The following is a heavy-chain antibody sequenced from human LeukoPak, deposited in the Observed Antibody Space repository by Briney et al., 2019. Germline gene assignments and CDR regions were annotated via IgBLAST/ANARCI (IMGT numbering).Heavy chain of an antibody. D-gene: IGHD3-22*01. CDR3: AREGYYDSSGYSIRFSY. CDR1: GFTFSSYW. CDR2: INSDGRTT. Sequence: GGSLRLSCAASGFTFSSYWMHWVRQAPGKGLVWVSRINSDGRTTIYADSVKGRFTISRDNAKNTLYLQMNSLRAEDTAVYYCAREGYYDSSGYSIRFSYWGQGTLVTVSS. V-gene: IGHV3-74*01. J-gene: IGHJ4*02.